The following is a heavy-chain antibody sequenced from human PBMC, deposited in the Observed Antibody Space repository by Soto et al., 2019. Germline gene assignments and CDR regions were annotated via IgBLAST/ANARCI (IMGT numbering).Heavy chain of an antibody. J-gene: IGHJ5*02. CDR2: ISWKSGSI. CDR1: GFTFNDYA. Sequence: EVQLVESGGGLVQPGGSLRLSCAASGFTFNDYAMHWVRQAPGRGLEWVSGISWKSGSIGYADSVKGRFTISRDTAKTSLSLPMNRPRAEDTALYCCVKGEGAAASIDLNCFAAWGQGTLGTVSS. V-gene: IGHV3-9*01. CDR3: VKGEGAAASIDLNCFAA. D-gene: IGHD6-13*01.